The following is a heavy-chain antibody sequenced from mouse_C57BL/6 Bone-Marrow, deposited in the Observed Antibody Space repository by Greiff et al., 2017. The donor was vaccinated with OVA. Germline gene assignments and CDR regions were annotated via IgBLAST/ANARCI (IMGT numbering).Heavy chain of an antibody. CDR1: GYTFTSYG. V-gene: IGHV1-81*01. Sequence: QVQLQQSGAELARPGASVKLSCKASGYTFTSYGISWVKQRTGQGLEWIGEIYPRSGNTYYNEKFKGKATLTADKSSSTAYMELRSLTSEDSAVYFCASAYDGYYWYVDVWGTGTTVTVSS. CDR3: ASAYDGYYWYVDV. D-gene: IGHD2-3*01. J-gene: IGHJ1*03. CDR2: IYPRSGNT.